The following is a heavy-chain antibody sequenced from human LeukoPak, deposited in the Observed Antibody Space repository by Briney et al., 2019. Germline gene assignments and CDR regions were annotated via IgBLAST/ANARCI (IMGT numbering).Heavy chain of an antibody. CDR1: GFTFSSFA. J-gene: IGHJ4*02. Sequence: HTGGSLRLSCAASGFTFSSFATHWVRQAPGKGLEWVSVISYDGSNKYYADSVKGRFTISRDNSKNTLYLQMNSLRAEDTAVYYCARSIPARIAMDYFDYWGQGTLVTVSS. CDR3: ARSIPARIAMDYFDY. CDR2: ISYDGSNK. D-gene: IGHD6-6*01. V-gene: IGHV3-30*04.